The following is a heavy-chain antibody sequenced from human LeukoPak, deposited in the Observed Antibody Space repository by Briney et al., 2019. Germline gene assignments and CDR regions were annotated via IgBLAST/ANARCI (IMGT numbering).Heavy chain of an antibody. V-gene: IGHV5-51*01. CDR2: IYPGDSDT. CDR3: ARLHDWHEFHLDY. J-gene: IGHJ4*02. D-gene: IGHD3-3*01. CDR1: GYSFTSYW. Sequence: GESLQISFKGSGYSFTSYWIGWVRPMPGKGLGWMGIIYPGDSDTRYSPSFQGQVTISADKSISTAYLQWSSLKASDTAMYYCARLHDWHEFHLDYWGQGTLVTVSS.